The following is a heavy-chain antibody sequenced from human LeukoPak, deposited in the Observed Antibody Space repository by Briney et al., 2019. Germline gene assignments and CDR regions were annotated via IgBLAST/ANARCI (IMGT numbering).Heavy chain of an antibody. Sequence: SETLPFTCTVSGGSNISSSYYWGWIRRPPGKGLEWIGSIYYSGSTYYNPSLKSRVTISVDTSKNQFSLKLSSVTAADTAVYYCARIYAAAGALYYFDYWGQGTLVTVSS. CDR2: IYYSGST. CDR3: ARIYAAAGALYYFDY. D-gene: IGHD6-13*01. V-gene: IGHV4-39*07. CDR1: GGSNISSSYY. J-gene: IGHJ4*02.